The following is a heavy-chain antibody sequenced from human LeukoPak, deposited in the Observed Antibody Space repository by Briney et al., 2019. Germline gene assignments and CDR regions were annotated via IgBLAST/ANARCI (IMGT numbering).Heavy chain of an antibody. CDR3: ARKEGGQLVNTRRWFDP. CDR1: GDSISSGDYY. J-gene: IGHJ5*02. CDR2: ISSSGST. V-gene: IGHV4-61*02. D-gene: IGHD6-13*01. Sequence: PSETLSLTCTVSGDSISSGDYYWSWIRQPAGKGLEWIGRISSSGSTNYNPSLKSRVTISVDTSKNQFPLKLRSVTAADTAVYYCARKEGGQLVNTRRWFDPWGQGTLVTVSS.